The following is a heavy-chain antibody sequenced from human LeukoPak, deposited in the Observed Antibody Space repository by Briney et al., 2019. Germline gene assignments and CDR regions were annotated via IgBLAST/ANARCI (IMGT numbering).Heavy chain of an antibody. CDR1: GFMFSSYW. CDR3: AREYDGYNSFWLDY. V-gene: IGHV3-7*01. D-gene: IGHD5-24*01. J-gene: IGHJ4*02. Sequence: PGGSLRLSCAASGFMFSSYWMTWVRQAPGKGLEWVANMNQDGGENYYVDSVKGRFTISRDNAKNSLYLQMNSLRAEDTAVYYCAREYDGYNSFWLDYWGQGTLVTVSS. CDR2: MNQDGGEN.